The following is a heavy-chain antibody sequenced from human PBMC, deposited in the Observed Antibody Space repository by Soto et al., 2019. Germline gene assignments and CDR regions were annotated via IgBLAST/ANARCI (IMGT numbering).Heavy chain of an antibody. Sequence: GGSLRLSCAASGFTFSSYAMHWVRQAPGKGLEWVAVISYDGSNKYYADSVKGRFTISRDNSKNTLYMHMNRLRAEDTAVYYFARDDPYNDGSSYYYEGPDYWGQGTLVT. CDR1: GFTFSSYA. J-gene: IGHJ4*02. D-gene: IGHD3-22*01. CDR2: ISYDGSNK. CDR3: ARDDPYNDGSSYYYEGPDY. V-gene: IGHV3-30-3*01.